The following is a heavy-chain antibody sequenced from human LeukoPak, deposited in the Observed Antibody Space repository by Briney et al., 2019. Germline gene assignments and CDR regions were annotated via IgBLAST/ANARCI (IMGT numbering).Heavy chain of an antibody. CDR2: MNPNSGNT. D-gene: IGHD3-3*01. V-gene: IGHV1-8*01. CDR3: ARDLSGPSYYYYGMDV. CDR1: GYTFTNYD. J-gene: IGHJ6*02. Sequence: ASVKVSCKASGYTFTNYDINWVRLATGQGLEWMGWMNPNSGNTGYAQKFQGRVTMTRNASVSTAYMDLSSLRSEDTAVYYCARDLSGPSYYYYGMDVWGQGTTVTVSS.